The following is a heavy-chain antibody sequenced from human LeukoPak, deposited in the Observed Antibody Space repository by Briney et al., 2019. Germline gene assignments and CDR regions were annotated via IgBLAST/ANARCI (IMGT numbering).Heavy chain of an antibody. V-gene: IGHV5-51*01. CDR2: IYPDDSET. D-gene: IGHD6-13*01. CDR3: ARTNTGGGYFYYGMDA. CDR1: GYKFTTHW. Sequence: GESLKISCKVSGYKFTTHWIGWVRQMPGKGLEYMGIIYPDDSETGYSPSFEGQVTISADKSTSTAYLQWSSLNASDTAMYYCARTNTGGGYFYYGMDAWGQGTTVTVS. J-gene: IGHJ6*02.